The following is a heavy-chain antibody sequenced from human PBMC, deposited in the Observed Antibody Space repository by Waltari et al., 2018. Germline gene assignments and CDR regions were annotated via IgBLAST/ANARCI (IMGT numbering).Heavy chain of an antibody. J-gene: IGHJ4*02. CDR1: GGSISSSSYY. D-gene: IGHD1-26*01. Sequence: QLQLQESGPGLVKPSETLSLTCTVSGGSISSSSYYWGWIRQPPGKGLEWIGSIYYSGSTYYNPSLKSGVTRAGDTSKNQFSLKRSSVTAADTAVYYCARTQGATAYFDYWGQGTLVTVSS. CDR3: ARTQGATAYFDY. V-gene: IGHV4-39*07. CDR2: IYYSGST.